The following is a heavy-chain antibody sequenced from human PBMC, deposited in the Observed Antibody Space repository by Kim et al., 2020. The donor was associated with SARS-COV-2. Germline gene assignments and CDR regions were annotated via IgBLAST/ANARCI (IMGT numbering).Heavy chain of an antibody. J-gene: IGHJ4*02. V-gene: IGHV1-2*02. CDR3: ARANGDY. Sequence: NSGGTNYAQKFQGRVTMTRDTSISTAYIELSRLRSDDTAVYYCARANGDYWGQGTLVTVSS. CDR2: NSGGT.